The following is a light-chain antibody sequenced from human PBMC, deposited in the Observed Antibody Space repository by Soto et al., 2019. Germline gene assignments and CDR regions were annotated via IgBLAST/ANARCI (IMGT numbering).Light chain of an antibody. Sequence: VVMTQSPLSLPVTLGQPASISCRTSLSLVYSDGSTSLKWFPQRPGQSPRRPIYKDSNCDSGVPDNCSGGGSGTNFTLKISRVEAEDVEINYCMQDMHRPLFTFGPGTKVDIK. J-gene: IGKJ3*01. V-gene: IGKV2D-30*01. CDR2: KDS. CDR3: MQDMHRPLFT. CDR1: LSLVYSDGSTS.